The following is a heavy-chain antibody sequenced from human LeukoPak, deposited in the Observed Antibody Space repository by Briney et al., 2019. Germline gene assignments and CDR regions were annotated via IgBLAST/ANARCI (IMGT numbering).Heavy chain of an antibody. J-gene: IGHJ6*02. CDR3: ARALYYYDSSGYHYYYGMDV. V-gene: IGHV3-66*01. CDR2: IYSGGSS. Sequence: VGALRLSCAASGFTLSSNYKSWGRQAPGDGLEWGSVIYSGGSSYFAGSVKGRFTISRDNSKNTMYIPMNSLRAEDTAVYYCARALYYYDSSGYHYYYGMDVWGQGNTVTVSS. CDR1: GFTLSSNY. D-gene: IGHD3-22*01.